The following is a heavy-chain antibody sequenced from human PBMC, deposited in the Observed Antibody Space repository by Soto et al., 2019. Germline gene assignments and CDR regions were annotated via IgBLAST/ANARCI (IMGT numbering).Heavy chain of an antibody. V-gene: IGHV5-51*01. J-gene: IGHJ3*02. D-gene: IGHD3-10*01. CDR1: GDTFTSHW. CDR3: VRPQAKELGTIRGAFDI. Sequence: GEYLKISCKGSGDTFTSHWIAWVRQMPGKGLELMVLIDPADSDTRYSPSFDGQVTISADQSSSTAYLQWSGLKASDTAMYYCVRPQAKELGTIRGAFDIWGQGTKVTVS. CDR2: IDPADSDT.